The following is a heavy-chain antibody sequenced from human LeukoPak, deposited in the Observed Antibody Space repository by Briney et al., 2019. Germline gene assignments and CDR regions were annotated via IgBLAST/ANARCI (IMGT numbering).Heavy chain of an antibody. CDR1: GDSVSSGSHY. D-gene: IGHD3-3*01. J-gene: IGHJ6*03. CDR3: ARSYCDFWSGSYYYFMDV. V-gene: IGHV4-61*01. Sequence: PSETLSLTCTVSGDSVSSGSHYWSWIRQPPGKGLECIGYISNSGSTNYNPSLKSRVTISVDTSKNQLSLNLNSVTAADTAVYYCARSYCDFWSGSYYYFMDVWGKGTTVTVSS. CDR2: ISNSGST.